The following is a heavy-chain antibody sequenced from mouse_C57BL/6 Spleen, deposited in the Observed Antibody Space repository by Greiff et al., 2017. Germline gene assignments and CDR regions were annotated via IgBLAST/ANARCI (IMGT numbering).Heavy chain of an antibody. CDR2: ISSGGDYI. D-gene: IGHD1-1*01. CDR1: GFTFSSYA. Sequence: DVQLQESGEGLVKPGGSLKLSCAASGFTFSSYAMSWVRQTPEKRLEWVAYISSGGDYIYYADTVKGRFTISRDNARNTLYLQMSSLKSEDTAMYYCTRDRGRDTVDYFDYWGQGTTLTVSS. CDR3: TRDRGRDTVDYFDY. V-gene: IGHV5-9-1*02. J-gene: IGHJ2*01.